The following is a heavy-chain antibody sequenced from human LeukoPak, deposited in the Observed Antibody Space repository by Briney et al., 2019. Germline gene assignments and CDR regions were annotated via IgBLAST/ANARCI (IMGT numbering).Heavy chain of an antibody. CDR1: GAFISSGGYC. CDR3: ANYGAGTYRFDP. V-gene: IGHV4-31*03. CDR2: ICYSGTT. D-gene: IGHD3-10*01. J-gene: IGHJ5*02. Sequence: TSQTLSLTCTVSGAFISSGGYCWSWIRQHPGKGLEWIGYICYSGTTYYNPSLKSRVTISVDMSENQFSLKLSSVTAADTAVYYCANYGAGTYRFDPWGQGTLVTVSS.